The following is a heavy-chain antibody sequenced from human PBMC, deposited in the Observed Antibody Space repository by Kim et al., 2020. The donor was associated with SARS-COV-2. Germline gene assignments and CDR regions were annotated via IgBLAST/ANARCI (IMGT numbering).Heavy chain of an antibody. J-gene: IGHJ4*02. CDR3: SKYRAFDY. Sequence: ASVKVSCKTSGYTFTDYYMHWVRQAPRQGLEWMGWIDPNSGGTRFSQKFQGRVTVTRDTSISTAYMELSGLRSDDTAVYYCSKYRAFDYWGQGTLVTVSS. CDR1: GYTFTDYY. V-gene: IGHV1-2*02. D-gene: IGHD5-18*01. CDR2: IDPNSGGT.